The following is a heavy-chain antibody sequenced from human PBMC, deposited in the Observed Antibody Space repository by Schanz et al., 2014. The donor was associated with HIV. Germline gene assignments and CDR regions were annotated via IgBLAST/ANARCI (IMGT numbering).Heavy chain of an antibody. CDR2: INSDGSST. CDR1: GFTFSSYW. J-gene: IGHJ3*01. D-gene: IGHD6-13*01. CDR3: RVFMGAFDV. Sequence: EVQLVESGVGLVQPGGSLRLSCAASGFTFSSYWMHWVRQAPGKGLVWVSRINSDGSSTSYADSVKGRFTISRDNAKNTLFLQMNSLRVEDTATYYCRVFMGAFDVWGQGTMVTVSS. V-gene: IGHV3-74*01.